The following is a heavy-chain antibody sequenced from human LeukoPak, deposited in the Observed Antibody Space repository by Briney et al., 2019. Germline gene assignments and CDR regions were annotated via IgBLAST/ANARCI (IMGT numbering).Heavy chain of an antibody. D-gene: IGHD2-8*01. CDR1: GFTFSSYE. J-gene: IGHJ3*02. CDR2: ISSSGSTI. CDR3: ARDRRPQWAFDI. V-gene: IGHV3-48*03. Sequence: PGGSLRLSCAASGFTFSSYEMNWVRQAPGKGLEWVSYISSSGSTIYYADSVKGRFTISRDNAKNSLYLQMNSPRAEDTAVYYCARDRRPQWAFDIWGQGTMVTVSS.